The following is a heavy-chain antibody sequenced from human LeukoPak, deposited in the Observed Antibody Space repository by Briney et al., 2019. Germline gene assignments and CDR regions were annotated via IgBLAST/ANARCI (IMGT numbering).Heavy chain of an antibody. V-gene: IGHV3-66*02. CDR3: ARFVYRSSSVDY. D-gene: IGHD6-6*01. CDR2: MYSGCST. Sequence: GGSLRLSCAASGFTVSSNYMSWVRQAPGKGLEWVSVMYSGCSTYYADSVKGRFTISRDNSKNRLYLQMNSLRAQDRPVYYCARFVYRSSSVDYWGQGTLVTVSS. J-gene: IGHJ4*02. CDR1: GFTVSSNY.